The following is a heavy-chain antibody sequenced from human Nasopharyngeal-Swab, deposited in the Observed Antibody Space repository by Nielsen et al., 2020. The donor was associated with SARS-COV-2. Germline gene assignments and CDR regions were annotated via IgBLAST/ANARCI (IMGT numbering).Heavy chain of an antibody. CDR1: GFTFSSYS. CDR2: ISSSSSTI. Sequence: GGSLRLSCAASGFTFSSYSMNWVRQAPGKGLEWVSYISSSSSTIYYADSVKGRFTISRDNAKNSLYLQMNSLRAEDTAVYYCARDTTYDFWSGYSKSSDYWGQGTLVTVSS. J-gene: IGHJ4*02. CDR3: ARDTTYDFWSGYSKSSDY. V-gene: IGHV3-48*01. D-gene: IGHD3-3*01.